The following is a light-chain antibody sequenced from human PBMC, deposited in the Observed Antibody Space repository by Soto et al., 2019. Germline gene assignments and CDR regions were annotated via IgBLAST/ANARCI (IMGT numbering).Light chain of an antibody. CDR2: DAS. Sequence: PGERATLSCRASQSVKSSYLAWYRQKPGQTPRLLIYDASTRATGIPDRFSGSGSGTDFTLTISGLEPEDFAVYSCQQYASSPQTFGQGTKVEF. CDR1: QSVKSSY. J-gene: IGKJ1*01. CDR3: QQYASSPQT. V-gene: IGKV3-20*01.